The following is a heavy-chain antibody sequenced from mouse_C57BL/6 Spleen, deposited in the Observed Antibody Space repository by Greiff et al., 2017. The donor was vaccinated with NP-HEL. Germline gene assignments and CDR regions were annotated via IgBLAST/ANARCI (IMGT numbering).Heavy chain of an antibody. V-gene: IGHV1-82*01. Sequence: QVQLKQSGPELVKPGASVKISCKASGYAFSSSWMNWVKQRPGKGLEWIGRIYPGDGDTNYNGKFKGKATLTADKSSSTAYMQLSSLTSEDSAVYFCARYYDYDEGYFDGGGTGTTVTVSS. CDR2: IYPGDGDT. J-gene: IGHJ1*03. D-gene: IGHD2-4*01. CDR1: GYAFSSSW. CDR3: ARYYDYDEGYFDG.